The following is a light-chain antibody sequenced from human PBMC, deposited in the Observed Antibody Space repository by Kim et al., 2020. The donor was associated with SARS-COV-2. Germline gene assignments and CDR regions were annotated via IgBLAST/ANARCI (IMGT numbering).Light chain of an antibody. CDR2: QDN. Sequence: SYELTQPPSVSVSPGQTASITCSGDKLGDKYACWYQQKPGQSPVLVIYQDNKRPPGIPERFSGSNSGNTATLTISGTQAMDEADYYCQAWDSSTDVVFGGGTQLTVL. CDR1: KLGDKY. J-gene: IGLJ2*01. CDR3: QAWDSSTDVV. V-gene: IGLV3-1*01.